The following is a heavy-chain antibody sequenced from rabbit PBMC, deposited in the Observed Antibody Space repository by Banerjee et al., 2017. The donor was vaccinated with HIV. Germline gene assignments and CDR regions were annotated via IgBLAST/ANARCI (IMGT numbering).Heavy chain of an antibody. D-gene: IGHD4-1*01. J-gene: IGHJ3*01. CDR1: GFSFSSRDH. CDR2: IAGSSSGFT. V-gene: IGHV1S40*01. CDR3: ARDLAGVIGWNFGW. Sequence: QSLEESGGGLVQPEGSLALTCKASGFSFSSRDHICWVRQAPGKGLEWISCIAGSSSGFTYSATWAKGRFTISKTSSTTVTLQMTSLTAADTATYFCARDLAGVIGWNFGWWGQGTLVTVS.